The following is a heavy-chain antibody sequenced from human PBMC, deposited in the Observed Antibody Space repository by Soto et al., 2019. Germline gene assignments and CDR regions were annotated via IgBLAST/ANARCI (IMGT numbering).Heavy chain of an antibody. V-gene: IGHV4-59*03. CDR3: VVRGPQREDYFDY. D-gene: IGHD6-13*01. J-gene: IGHJ4*02. Sequence: PSETLSLTCTVSGGSISSYYWSWIRQPPGKGLEWIGYIYYSGSTNYNPSLKSRVTITRDTSASTAYMELSSLRSEDTAVYYCVVRGPQREDYFDYWGQGTLVTVSS. CDR2: IYYSGST. CDR1: GGSISSYY.